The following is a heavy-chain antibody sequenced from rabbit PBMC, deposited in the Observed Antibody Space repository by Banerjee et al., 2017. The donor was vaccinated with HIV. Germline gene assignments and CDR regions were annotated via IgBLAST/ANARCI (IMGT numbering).Heavy chain of an antibody. V-gene: IGHV1S45*01. CDR1: GFDFSSNA. D-gene: IGHD4-1*01. Sequence: QEQLEESGGGLVKPEGSLTLTCKASGFDFSSNAICWVRQAPGKGLEWIGTIHAGSSGSAYYASWVNGRFTISKTSSTTVTLQMTSLTAADTATYFCARDLAGVIGWNFDLWGPGTLVTVS. J-gene: IGHJ4*01. CDR2: IHAGSSGSA. CDR3: ARDLAGVIGWNFDL.